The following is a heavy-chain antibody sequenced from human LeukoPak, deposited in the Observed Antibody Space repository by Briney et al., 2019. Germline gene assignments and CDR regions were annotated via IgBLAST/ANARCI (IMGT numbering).Heavy chain of an antibody. CDR1: GFTFSSHA. Sequence: PGGSLTLSCAASGFTFSSHAMHWVRQAPGKGMEYVSVISSDGGSTYYANSVKGRFTISRDNSKNTLYLQVGSLRAEDMAVYYCARGFPAPDKRPGWGQGTLVSAS. CDR3: ARGFPAPDKRPG. D-gene: IGHD3-10*01. CDR2: ISSDGGST. V-gene: IGHV3-64*01. J-gene: IGHJ4*02.